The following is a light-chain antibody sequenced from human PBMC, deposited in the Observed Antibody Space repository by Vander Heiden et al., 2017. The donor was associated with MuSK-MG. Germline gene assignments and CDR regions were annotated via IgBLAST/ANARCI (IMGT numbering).Light chain of an antibody. CDR2: GAS. J-gene: IGKJ4*01. Sequence: EIVMTQSPATLSVSPGERATLSCRASESINNNLAWYQQKPGQAPRLLIHGASTRATGLPARFSGSGSGTDFTLTISSLQSEDFAVYFCQQYHRWPPLTFGGGTTVEI. CDR3: QQYHRWPPLT. V-gene: IGKV3-15*01. CDR1: ESINNN.